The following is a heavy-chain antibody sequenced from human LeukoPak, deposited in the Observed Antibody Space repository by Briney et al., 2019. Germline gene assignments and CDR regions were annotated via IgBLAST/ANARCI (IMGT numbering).Heavy chain of an antibody. CDR2: ISGSGGST. Sequence: GGSLRLSCAASGSTFSSYAMSWVRQAPGKGLEWVSAISGSGGSTYYADSVKGRFTISRDNSKNTLYLQMNSLRAEDTAVYYCAKDRSLVVVIAILFDYWGQGTLVTVSS. CDR1: GSTFSSYA. CDR3: AKDRSLVVVIAILFDY. V-gene: IGHV3-23*01. J-gene: IGHJ4*02. D-gene: IGHD2-21*01.